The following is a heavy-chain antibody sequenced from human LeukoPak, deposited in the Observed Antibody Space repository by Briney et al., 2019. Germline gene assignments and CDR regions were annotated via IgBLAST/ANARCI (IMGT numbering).Heavy chain of an antibody. CDR2: INGRGDNT. Sequence: GGSLRLSCAASGVIISSYAMSWVRQAPGKGLEWVSAINGRGDNTYYADFVKGRFTISRDNSKSTVYLQMNSLRTEDTAVYYCAKGRVSPGLNWFDPWGQGTLVTVSS. CDR3: AKGRVSPGLNWFDP. V-gene: IGHV3-23*01. D-gene: IGHD2/OR15-2a*01. J-gene: IGHJ5*02. CDR1: GVIISSYA.